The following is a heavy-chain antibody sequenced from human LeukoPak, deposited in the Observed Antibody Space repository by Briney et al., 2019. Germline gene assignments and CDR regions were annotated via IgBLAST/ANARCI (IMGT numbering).Heavy chain of an antibody. CDR2: INKGGDGM. V-gene: IGHV3-48*03. CDR1: RFTFSSYA. J-gene: IGHJ3*02. D-gene: IGHD4-11*01. Sequence: GGSLRLSCDASRFTFSSYAMSWVRQAPGKGLEWISSINKGGDGMYEDSPKGRFTISRDNAKNSLFLQMNSLRAEDTAVYYCARERDYTRDAFDMWGQGTMVTVSS. CDR3: ARERDYTRDAFDM.